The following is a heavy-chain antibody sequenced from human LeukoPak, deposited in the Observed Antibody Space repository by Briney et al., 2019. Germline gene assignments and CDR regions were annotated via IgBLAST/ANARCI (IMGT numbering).Heavy chain of an antibody. J-gene: IGHJ4*02. CDR1: GFTFDDYG. V-gene: IGHV3-20*04. CDR3: ARGTYYDFWSGYPDFDY. Sequence: GGSLRLSCAASGFTFDDYGMSWVRQAPGKGLEWVSGINWNGGSTGYADSVEGRFTISRDNAKNSLYLQMNSLRAEDTALYYCARGTYYDFWSGYPDFDYWGQGTLVTVSS. D-gene: IGHD3-3*01. CDR2: INWNGGST.